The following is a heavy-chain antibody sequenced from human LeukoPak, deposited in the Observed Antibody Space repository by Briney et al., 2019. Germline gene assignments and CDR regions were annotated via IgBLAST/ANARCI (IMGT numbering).Heavy chain of an antibody. Sequence: IPSETLSLTCTVSGGSISSYYWSWIRQPPGKGLEWIGYIYYSVSTNYNPSLKSRVTISVDTSKNQFSLKLSSVTAADTAVYYCARSGFPYYYDSSGYYYAFDIWGQGTMVTVSS. D-gene: IGHD3-22*01. CDR2: IYYSVST. V-gene: IGHV4-59*01. CDR1: GGSISSYY. J-gene: IGHJ3*02. CDR3: ARSGFPYYYDSSGYYYAFDI.